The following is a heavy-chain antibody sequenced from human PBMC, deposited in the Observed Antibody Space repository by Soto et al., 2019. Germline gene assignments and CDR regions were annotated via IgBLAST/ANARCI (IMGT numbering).Heavy chain of an antibody. CDR1: GGSISSDGYY. J-gene: IGHJ1*01. Sequence: QVQLQESGPGLVKPSQTLSLTCTVSGGSISSDGYYWSWVRQHPGKGLEWIGYIYYSGLTDYNRSLRRRVNISRDTSKNQFTLKLSSVTAADTAVYYCARSGNYRIEDFHHWGQGTLVTVSS. V-gene: IGHV4-31*03. CDR3: ARSGNYRIEDFHH. D-gene: IGHD1-26*01. CDR2: IYYSGLT.